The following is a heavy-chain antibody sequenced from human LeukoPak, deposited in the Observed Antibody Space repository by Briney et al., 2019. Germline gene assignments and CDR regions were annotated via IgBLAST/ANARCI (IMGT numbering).Heavy chain of an antibody. Sequence: ASVKVSCKASGYTFTSYYMHWVRQAPGQGLEWMGIINPSGGSTSYAQKFQGRVTMTRDTSTSTVYMELSSLRSEDTAVYYCARVRSGGRAYSYGCTGSDCGYYYGMDVWGQGTTVTVSS. CDR3: ARVRSGGRAYSYGCTGSDCGYYYGMDV. CDR1: GYTFTSYY. D-gene: IGHD5-18*01. J-gene: IGHJ6*02. V-gene: IGHV1-46*01. CDR2: INPSGGST.